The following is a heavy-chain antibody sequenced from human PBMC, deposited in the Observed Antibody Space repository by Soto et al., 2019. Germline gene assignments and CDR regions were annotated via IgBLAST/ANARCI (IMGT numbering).Heavy chain of an antibody. CDR3: ARLAYPAPKWLISINSGSYSSFDY. D-gene: IGHD1-26*01. CDR2: IDPKSGDT. CDR1: GYTFTENQ. V-gene: IGHV1-2*02. Sequence: ASVKVSCKASGYTFTENQIHWLRRAPGQRLEWMGRIDPKSGDTTFAQTYQGRVTMTRDTSSNTVYMELTRLTSDDTAIYYCARLAYPAPKWLISINSGSYSSFDYWGQGTLVTAPQ. J-gene: IGHJ4*02.